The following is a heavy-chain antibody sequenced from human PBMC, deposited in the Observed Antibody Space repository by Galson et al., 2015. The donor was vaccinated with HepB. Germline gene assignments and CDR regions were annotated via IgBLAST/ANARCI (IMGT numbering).Heavy chain of an antibody. Sequence: ETLSLTCVVNGGPFSGYYWSWVRQPPGKGLEWFGEINYSGNTTYNPSLKTRLTISVDTSKKNQVFLKLSSVTAADAAVYYCARGGFCTGTICYNRYWGRGTLVIVSS. J-gene: IGHJ4*01. CDR2: INYSGNT. CDR1: GGPFSGYY. CDR3: ARGGFCTGTICYNRY. V-gene: IGHV4-34*01. D-gene: IGHD2-2*02.